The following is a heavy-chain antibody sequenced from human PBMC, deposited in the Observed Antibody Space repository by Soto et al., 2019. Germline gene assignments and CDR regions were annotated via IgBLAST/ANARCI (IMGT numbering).Heavy chain of an antibody. CDR1: GYTFASYG. V-gene: IGHV1-18*04. CDR2: ISAYNGKT. Sequence: ASVKVSCKASGYTFASYGIGWVRQAPGRGLEWMGWISAYNGKTHYSQNFQGKVTMTTDTSTSTAYMELRTLRSDDTAVYYCAKADSNYAGRFSYYYMDVWGNGTLVTV. D-gene: IGHD4-4*01. CDR3: AKADSNYAGRFSYYYMDV. J-gene: IGHJ6*03.